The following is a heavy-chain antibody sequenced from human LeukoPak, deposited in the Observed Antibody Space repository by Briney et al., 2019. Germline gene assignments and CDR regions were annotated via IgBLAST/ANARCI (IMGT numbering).Heavy chain of an antibody. Sequence: PSETLSLTCAVYDGSFSGYYWSWIRQPPGKGLEWIGEINHSGSTNYNPSLKSRVTISVDTSKNQFSLKLSSVTAADTAVYYCARGLSGSYHYYYYGMDVWGQGTTVTVSS. CDR2: INHSGST. D-gene: IGHD1-26*01. CDR1: DGSFSGYY. V-gene: IGHV4-34*01. J-gene: IGHJ6*02. CDR3: ARGLSGSYHYYYYGMDV.